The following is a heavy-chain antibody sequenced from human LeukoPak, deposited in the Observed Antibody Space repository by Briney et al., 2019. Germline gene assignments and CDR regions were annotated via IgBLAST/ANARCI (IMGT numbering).Heavy chain of an antibody. D-gene: IGHD6-13*01. V-gene: IGHV4-39*02. CDR3: ARDPTAAGKGAWFDP. CDR1: GGSISSSGYY. CDR2: IYYSGST. J-gene: IGHJ5*02. Sequence: ATETLSLTCTVSGGSISSSGYYWGWIRQPPGKGLEWIGSIYYSGSTYYNPSLKSRVTISVDTSKNQFSLKLSSVAAADTAVYYCARDPTAAGKGAWFDPWGQGTLVTVSS.